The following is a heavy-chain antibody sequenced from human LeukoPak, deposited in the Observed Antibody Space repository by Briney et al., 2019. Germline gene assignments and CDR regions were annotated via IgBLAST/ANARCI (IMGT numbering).Heavy chain of an antibody. J-gene: IGHJ4*02. Sequence: ASVTVSCKVSGYTLTELSMHWVRQAPGKGLEWMGGFDPEDGETIYAQKFQGRVTMTEDTSTDTAYMELSSLRSEDTAVYYCATQRYSSSWYAYFDYWGQGTLVTVSS. D-gene: IGHD6-13*01. CDR2: FDPEDGET. CDR1: GYTLTELS. CDR3: ATQRYSSSWYAYFDY. V-gene: IGHV1-24*01.